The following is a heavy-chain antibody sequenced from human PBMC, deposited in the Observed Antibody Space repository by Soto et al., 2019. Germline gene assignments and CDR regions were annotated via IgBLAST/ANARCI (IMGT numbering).Heavy chain of an antibody. V-gene: IGHV2-5*02. CDR2: IYWDDDK. CDR1: GSSLSTSGVG. CDR3: AHIRVVTYYGSGWFDP. D-gene: IGHD3-10*01. J-gene: IGHJ5*02. Sequence: QITLRESGPTLVKPTQTLTLTCAVSGSSLSTSGVGVGWIRQPPGKALEWLALIYWDDDKRYSPSLTNRLTITKDTSKNKVVLTMTNMDPVDTATYYCAHIRVVTYYGSGWFDPWGQGTLVTVSS.